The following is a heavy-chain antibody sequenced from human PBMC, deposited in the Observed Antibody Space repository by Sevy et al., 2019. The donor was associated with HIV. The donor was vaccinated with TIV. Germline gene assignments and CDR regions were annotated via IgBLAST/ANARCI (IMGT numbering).Heavy chain of an antibody. D-gene: IGHD3-9*01. J-gene: IGHJ4*02. Sequence: GGSLRLSCAASAFIFSNYTRSWVRQAPGKGLEWVSVISGSGGRTHYADSVKGRFTISRENSKNTLYLQMNSLRAEDTAVYYCAKRFPKGTYFDIWGQGTLVTVSS. CDR1: AFIFSNYT. CDR3: AKRFPKGTYFDI. V-gene: IGHV3-23*01. CDR2: ISGSGGRT.